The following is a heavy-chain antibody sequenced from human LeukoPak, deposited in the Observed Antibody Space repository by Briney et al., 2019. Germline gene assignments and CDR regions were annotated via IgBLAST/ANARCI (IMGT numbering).Heavy chain of an antibody. CDR2: INPSGSST. D-gene: IGHD6-13*01. CDR3: ARASSSSWYFLTVDY. CDR1: GYSFTSYY. V-gene: IGHV1-46*01. Sequence: GASVKVSCKASGYSFTSYYMHWVRQAPGQGLEWMGLINPSGSSTTYAQKFQGRVTMTRDMFTSTDYMELSRLRSDDTAVYYCARASSSSWYFLTVDYWGQGTLVTVSS. J-gene: IGHJ4*02.